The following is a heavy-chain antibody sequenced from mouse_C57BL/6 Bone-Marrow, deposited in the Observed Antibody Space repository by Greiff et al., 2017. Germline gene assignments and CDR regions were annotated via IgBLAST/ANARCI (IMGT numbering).Heavy chain of an antibody. Sequence: QVQLQQPGAELVKPGASVKLSCKASGYTFTSYWMQWVKQRPGQGLEWIGEIDPSDSYTNYNQKFKGKATLTVDTSSSTAYMQLSSLTSEDSAVYYCARDGGHGYFDVWGTGTTVTVSS. D-gene: IGHD2-3*01. CDR2: IDPSDSYT. CDR3: ARDGGHGYFDV. J-gene: IGHJ1*03. V-gene: IGHV1-50*01. CDR1: GYTFTSYW.